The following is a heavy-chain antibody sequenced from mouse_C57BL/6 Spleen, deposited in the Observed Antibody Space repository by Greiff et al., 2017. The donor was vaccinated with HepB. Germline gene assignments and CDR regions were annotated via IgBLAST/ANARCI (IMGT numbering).Heavy chain of an antibody. V-gene: IGHV5-17*01. Sequence: EVKVIESGGGLVKPGGSLKLSCAASGFTFSDYGMHWVRQAPEKGLEWVAYISSGSSTIYYADTVKGRFTISRDNAKNTLFLQMTSLRSEDTAMYYCARGGSSPLWYFDVWGTGTTVTVSS. CDR2: ISSGSSTI. J-gene: IGHJ1*03. CDR1: GFTFSDYG. CDR3: ARGGSSPLWYFDV. D-gene: IGHD1-1*01.